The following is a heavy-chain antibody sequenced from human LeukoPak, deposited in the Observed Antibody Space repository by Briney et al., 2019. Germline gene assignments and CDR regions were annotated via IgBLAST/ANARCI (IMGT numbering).Heavy chain of an antibody. Sequence: ASVTVSFKASGYIFTTYYMHWVRQAPGQGLAWMGWINPYSGGTNYAQKFQGRVTMTRDTSISTAYMELSRLISDDTAVYYCARDGQYSSSSDWFDPWGQGTLVTVSS. CDR2: INPYSGGT. CDR3: ARDGQYSSSSDWFDP. D-gene: IGHD6-13*01. J-gene: IGHJ5*02. CDR1: GYIFTTYY. V-gene: IGHV1-2*02.